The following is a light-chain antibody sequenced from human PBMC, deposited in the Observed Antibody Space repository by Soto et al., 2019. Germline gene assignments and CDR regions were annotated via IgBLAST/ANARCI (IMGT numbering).Light chain of an antibody. CDR1: QSVSSK. CDR2: GAS. J-gene: IGKJ1*01. CDR3: QQDNNWPGT. Sequence: EIVLTQSPGTLSVSPGERATLSCRASQSVSSKLAWYQQKPGQAPMLLFYGASTGATGIPARFSGSGSEPEFTLSISSLQSDDVAVYYCQQDNNWPGTFGQGTKVDIK. V-gene: IGKV3-15*01.